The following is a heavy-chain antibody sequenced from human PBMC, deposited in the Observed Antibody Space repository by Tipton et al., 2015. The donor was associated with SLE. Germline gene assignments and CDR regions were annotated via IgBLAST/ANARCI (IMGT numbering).Heavy chain of an antibody. J-gene: IGHJ4*02. V-gene: IGHV3-74*01. CDR1: GVTFNTFW. D-gene: IGHD6-19*01. CDR3: AKDRSIAVAGTYFDY. CDR2: INSDASST. Sequence: SGVTFNTFWMHWVRQAPGKGLEWVSRINSDASSTGYADSVKGRFTISRDNSKNTLYLQMNSLRAEDTAVYYCAKDRSIAVAGTYFDYWGQGTLVTVSS.